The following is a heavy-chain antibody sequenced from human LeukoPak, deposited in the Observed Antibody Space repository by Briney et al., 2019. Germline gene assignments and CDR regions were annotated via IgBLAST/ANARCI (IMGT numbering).Heavy chain of an antibody. CDR1: GYTFTGYY. V-gene: IGHV1-2*02. CDR2: INPNSGGT. J-gene: IGHJ6*02. Sequence: ASVKVSCKASGYTFTGYYMHWVRQAPGQGLEWMGWINPNSGGTNYAQKFQGRVTMTRDTSISTAYMELSRLRSDDTAVYYCARAADSSGWYPSADGMDVWGQGTTVTVSS. CDR3: ARAADSSGWYPSADGMDV. D-gene: IGHD6-19*01.